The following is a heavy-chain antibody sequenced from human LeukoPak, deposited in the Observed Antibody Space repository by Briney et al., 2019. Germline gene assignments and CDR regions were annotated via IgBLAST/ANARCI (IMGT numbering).Heavy chain of an antibody. D-gene: IGHD2-21*02. CDR1: GFTFSSYG. J-gene: IGHJ4*02. CDR3: VRVGGPVTGPSDY. Sequence: GGSLRLSCEGSGFTFSSYGINWVRQAPGKGLEWVSAISATSSYIYYADSVKGRFTISRDNAKNSLSLQMNSLRSDDTAVYYCVRVGGPVTGPSDYWGQGTLVTVSS. V-gene: IGHV3-21*01. CDR2: ISATSSYI.